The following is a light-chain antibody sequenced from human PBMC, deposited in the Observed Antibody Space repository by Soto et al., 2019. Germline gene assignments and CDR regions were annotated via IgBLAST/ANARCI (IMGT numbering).Light chain of an antibody. V-gene: IGKV3D-15*01. Sequence: EIVMTQSPATLSVSPGERATLSCRASQSVSSNLAWYQQKPGQAPRLLIYDTSTRATGIPAKFSGSGSGTEFTLTISRLKYEDFVVYYCQQYNSWTRLTFGGGTKVDIK. CDR3: QQYNSWTRLT. CDR2: DTS. CDR1: QSVSSN. J-gene: IGKJ4*01.